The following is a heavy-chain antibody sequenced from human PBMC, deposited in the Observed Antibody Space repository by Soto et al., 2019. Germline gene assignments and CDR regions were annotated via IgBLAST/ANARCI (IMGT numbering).Heavy chain of an antibody. D-gene: IGHD4-17*01. J-gene: IGHJ6*03. Sequence: EVQLVESGGGLVKPGGSLRLSCAASGFTFSSYSMNWVRQAPGKGLEWVSSISSSSSYIYYADSVKGRFTISRDNAKNSLYLQMNSLRAEDTAVYYCARAGGGYGDYGYYYYYMDVWGKGTTVTVSS. CDR2: ISSSSSYI. V-gene: IGHV3-21*01. CDR1: GFTFSSYS. CDR3: ARAGGGYGDYGYYYYYMDV.